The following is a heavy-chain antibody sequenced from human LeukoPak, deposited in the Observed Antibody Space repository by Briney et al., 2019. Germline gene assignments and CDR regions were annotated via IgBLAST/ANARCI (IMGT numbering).Heavy chain of an antibody. Sequence: PGGSLRLSCAASGFTFSSYVMHWVRQAPGKGLEWVAIISYDGSNEYYADSVKGRFTISRDHSKNSLYLQMNRLRVDDTAVYYCAKRGAEVGETVAPGDYWGQGTLVTVSS. D-gene: IGHD1-26*01. CDR3: AKRGAEVGETVAPGDY. J-gene: IGHJ4*02. CDR2: ISYDGSNE. CDR1: GFTFSSYV. V-gene: IGHV3-30*04.